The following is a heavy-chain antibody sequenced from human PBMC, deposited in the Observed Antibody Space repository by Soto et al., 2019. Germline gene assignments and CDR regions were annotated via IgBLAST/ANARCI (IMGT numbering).Heavy chain of an antibody. CDR1: GFTFSNAW. D-gene: IGHD6-19*01. J-gene: IGHJ6*02. V-gene: IGHV3-15*07. Sequence: PGGSLRLCCAASGFTFSNAWMNWVRQAPGKGLEWVGRIKSKTDGGTTDYAAPVKGRFTISRDDSKNTLYLQMNSLKTEDTAVYYCTTDKGSSGWLAYYYGMDVWGQGTTVTVSS. CDR2: IKSKTDGGTT. CDR3: TTDKGSSGWLAYYYGMDV.